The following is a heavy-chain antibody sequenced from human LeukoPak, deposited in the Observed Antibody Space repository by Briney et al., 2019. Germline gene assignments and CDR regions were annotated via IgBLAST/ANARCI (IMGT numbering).Heavy chain of an antibody. Sequence: GESLKISCKGSGYSFTSYWIGWVRQMPGKGLEWMGIIYPGDSDTRYSPSFQGQVTISADKSISTAYLQWSSLKASDTAMYYCARQLSVPVSVVTEGDAFDIWGQGTMVTASS. CDR1: GYSFTSYW. J-gene: IGHJ3*02. V-gene: IGHV5-51*01. CDR3: ARQLSVPVSVVTEGDAFDI. D-gene: IGHD4-23*01. CDR2: IYPGDSDT.